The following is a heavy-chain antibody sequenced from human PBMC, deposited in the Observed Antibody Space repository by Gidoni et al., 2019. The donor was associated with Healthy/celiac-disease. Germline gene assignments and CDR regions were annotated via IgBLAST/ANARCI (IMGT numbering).Heavy chain of an antibody. V-gene: IGHV1-18*01. CDR3: ARDRERDYVWGSYRSFDY. CDR1: GYTFTSYG. D-gene: IGHD3-16*02. Sequence: QVQLVQSGAEAKKPGASVKVSCKASGYTFTSYGISWVRQAPGQGLEWMGWISAYNGNTNYAQKLQGRVTMTTDTSTSTAYMGLRSLRSDDTAVYYCARDRERDYVWGSYRSFDYWGQGTLVTVSS. CDR2: ISAYNGNT. J-gene: IGHJ4*02.